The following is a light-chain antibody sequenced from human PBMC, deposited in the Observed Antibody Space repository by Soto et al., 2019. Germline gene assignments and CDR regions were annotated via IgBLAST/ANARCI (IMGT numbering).Light chain of an antibody. CDR1: QDISKY. V-gene: IGKV1-33*01. Sequence: DIQMTQSPSSLSASVGDRVTITCQASQDISKYLNWYQQRPGKAPNLLIYDASSLEAGVPSRFTRSGSGTDFTFTISSLQPEDIATYYCQQYDNPPVTFGGGTKVEIK. J-gene: IGKJ4*01. CDR3: QQYDNPPVT. CDR2: DAS.